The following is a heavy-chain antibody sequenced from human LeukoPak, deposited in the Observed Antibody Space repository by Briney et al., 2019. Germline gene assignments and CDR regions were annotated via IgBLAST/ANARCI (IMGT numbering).Heavy chain of an antibody. Sequence: PSGTLSLTCAVSGGSISSSNWWSWVRQPPGKGLEWIGEINHSGSTNYNPSLKSRVTISVDTSKNQFSLKLSSVTAADTAVYYCARRDVVVQLAHWGQGTLVTVSS. D-gene: IGHD2-2*01. J-gene: IGHJ4*02. CDR3: ARRDVVVQLAH. CDR2: INHSGST. CDR1: GGSISSSNW. V-gene: IGHV4-4*02.